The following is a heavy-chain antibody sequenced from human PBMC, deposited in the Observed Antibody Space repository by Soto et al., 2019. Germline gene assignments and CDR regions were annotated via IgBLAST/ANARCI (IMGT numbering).Heavy chain of an antibody. D-gene: IGHD2-2*01. CDR1: GFSLSTSGVG. CDR3: AHVGYCISFSCSNWFDP. V-gene: IGHV2-5*02. J-gene: IGHJ5*02. Sequence: QITLKESGPTLVKPTQTLTLTCTFSGFSLSTSGVGVGWIRQPPGKALEWLALIYWDDDKRYSPSLKSRLTISKDTSKNQEVLKMTNMEPVDTATYDCAHVGYCISFSCSNWFDPWGQGTLVTVSS. CDR2: IYWDDDK.